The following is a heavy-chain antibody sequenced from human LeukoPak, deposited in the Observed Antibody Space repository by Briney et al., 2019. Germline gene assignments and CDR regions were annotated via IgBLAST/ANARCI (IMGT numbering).Heavy chain of an antibody. J-gene: IGHJ4*02. CDR2: IYHSGST. D-gene: IGHD2-15*01. Sequence: PSETLSLTCTVSGGSIDSRSYYWDWIRQAPGKGLEWIGTIYHSGSTEYNPSLKSRVAIFVDASKNQFSLILHSVAAADTAVYYCARRSEFDNTHYHYFDYWGQGALVTVSS. V-gene: IGHV4-39*01. CDR1: GGSIDSRSYY. CDR3: ARRSEFDNTHYHYFDY.